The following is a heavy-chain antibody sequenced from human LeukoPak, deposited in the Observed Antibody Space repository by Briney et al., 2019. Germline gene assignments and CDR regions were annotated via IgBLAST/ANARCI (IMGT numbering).Heavy chain of an antibody. CDR1: GGSISSSRYY. J-gene: IGHJ6*03. D-gene: IGHD2-2*01. CDR3: ASNTAANYYYYYMDV. Sequence: SETLSLTCTVSGGSISSSRYYGGWIRQPPGKGLEWIGSIYYSGSTYYNPSLKSRVTISVDTSKNQFSLKLSSVTAADTAVYYCASNTAANYYYYYMDVWGKGTTVTISS. V-gene: IGHV4-39*01. CDR2: IYYSGST.